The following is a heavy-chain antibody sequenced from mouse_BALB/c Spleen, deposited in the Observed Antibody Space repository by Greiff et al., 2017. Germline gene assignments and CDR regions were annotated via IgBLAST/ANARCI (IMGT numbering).Heavy chain of an antibody. CDR1: GYTFTSYW. J-gene: IGHJ4*01. CDR3: TRFTTRAMDY. V-gene: IGHV1S22*01. D-gene: IGHD1-1*01. Sequence: LRQPGSELVRPGASVKLSCKASGYTFTSYWMHWVKQRPGQGLEWIGNIYPGSGSTNYDEKFKSKATLTVDTSSSTAYMQLSSLTSEDSAVYYCTRFTTRAMDYWGQGTSVTVSS. CDR2: IYPGSGST.